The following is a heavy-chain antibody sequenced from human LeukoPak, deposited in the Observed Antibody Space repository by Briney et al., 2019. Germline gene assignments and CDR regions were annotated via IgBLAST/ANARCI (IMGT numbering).Heavy chain of an antibody. D-gene: IGHD6-6*01. J-gene: IGHJ4*02. Sequence: ASETLSLTCTVSGGSISSSSYYWGWIRQPPGKGLEWIGSIYYSGSTYYNPSLKSRVTISVDTSKNQFSLKLSSVTAADTAVYYCARPGMGSSSSYWGQGTLVTVSS. CDR3: ARPGMGSSSSY. CDR2: IYYSGST. CDR1: GGSISSSSYY. V-gene: IGHV4-39*01.